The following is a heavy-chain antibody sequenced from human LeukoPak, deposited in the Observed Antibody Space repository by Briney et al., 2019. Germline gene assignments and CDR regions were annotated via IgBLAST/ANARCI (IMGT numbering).Heavy chain of an antibody. Sequence: GGSLRLSCAASGFTFSSYSMNWVRQAPGKGLEWVSYISSSSSTIYYADSVKGRFTISRDNAKNSLYLQMNSLRDEDTAVYYCARDSRETYYDFWSGNNYYYYYMDVWGKGTTVTVSS. J-gene: IGHJ6*03. V-gene: IGHV3-48*02. D-gene: IGHD3-3*01. CDR3: ARDSRETYYDFWSGNNYYYYYMDV. CDR2: ISSSSSTI. CDR1: GFTFSSYS.